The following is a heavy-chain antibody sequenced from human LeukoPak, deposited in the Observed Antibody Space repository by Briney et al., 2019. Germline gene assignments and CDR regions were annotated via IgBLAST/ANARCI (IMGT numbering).Heavy chain of an antibody. V-gene: IGHV1-69*01. J-gene: IGHJ4*02. CDR1: RGTFTRYA. Sequence: GSSVKVSCKASRGTFTRYAISWVRQAPGQGREGMGGVIPIFGTANYAQKFQGRVTITADESTSTAYMELSSLRAEDTAVYYCATRDGYNDYGDYWGQGTLVTVSS. D-gene: IGHD5-24*01. CDR3: ATRDGYNDYGDY. CDR2: VIPIFGTA.